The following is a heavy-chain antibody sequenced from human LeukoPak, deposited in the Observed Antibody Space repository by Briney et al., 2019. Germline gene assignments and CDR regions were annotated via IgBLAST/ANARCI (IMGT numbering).Heavy chain of an antibody. J-gene: IGHJ4*02. V-gene: IGHV3-23*01. CDR3: AKDLGWELPAEAY. CDR1: GFTFKNYV. Sequence: PGGSLRLSCVASGFTFKNYVMNSVRQAPGKGLEWLATIYGSGVSISYADSVKGRFTISRDNSNNTLYLQMNSLRAEDTAMYYCAKDLGWELPAEAYWGQGILVTVSS. CDR2: IYGSGVSI. D-gene: IGHD1-26*01.